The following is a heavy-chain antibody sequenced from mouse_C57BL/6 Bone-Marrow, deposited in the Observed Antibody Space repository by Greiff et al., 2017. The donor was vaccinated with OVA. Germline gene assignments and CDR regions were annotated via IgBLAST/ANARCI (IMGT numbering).Heavy chain of an antibody. J-gene: IGHJ3*01. Sequence: EVKLMESGGGLVQPKGSLKLSCAASGFSFNTYAMNWVRQAPGKGLEWVARIRSKSNNYATYYADSVKDRFTISRDDSESMLYLQMNNLKTEDTAMYYCVNIDGYYEGFAYWGQGTLVTVSA. D-gene: IGHD2-3*01. CDR3: VNIDGYYEGFAY. V-gene: IGHV10-1*01. CDR2: IRSKSNNYAT. CDR1: GFSFNTYA.